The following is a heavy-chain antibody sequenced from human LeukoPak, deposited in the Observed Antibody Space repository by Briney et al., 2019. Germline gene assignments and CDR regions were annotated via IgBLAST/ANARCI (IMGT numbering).Heavy chain of an antibody. V-gene: IGHV4-39*07. CDR1: GGSISSSSYY. Sequence: SETLSLTCTVSGGSISSSSYYWGWIRQPPGKGLEWIGSIYYSGSTYYNPSLKSRVTISVDTSKNQFSLKLSSVTAADTAVYYCARGDHNYGMDVWGQGTTVTVSS. CDR2: IYYSGST. CDR3: ARGDHNYGMDV. J-gene: IGHJ6*02.